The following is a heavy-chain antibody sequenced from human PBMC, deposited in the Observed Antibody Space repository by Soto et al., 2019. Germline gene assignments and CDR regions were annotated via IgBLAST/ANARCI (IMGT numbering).Heavy chain of an antibody. D-gene: IGHD1-26*01. Sequence: SETLSLTCTVSGASISNDYWSWIRQPPGKRLEYIGFIYNGGSPNYNPSLESRLTISPDTSQNQFSLKLKSVTAADTAVYYCARHLIVGSATSKFYYGIDVWGQGTTVTVS. J-gene: IGHJ6*02. V-gene: IGHV4-59*01. CDR2: IYNGGSP. CDR3: ARHLIVGSATSKFYYGIDV. CDR1: GASISNDY.